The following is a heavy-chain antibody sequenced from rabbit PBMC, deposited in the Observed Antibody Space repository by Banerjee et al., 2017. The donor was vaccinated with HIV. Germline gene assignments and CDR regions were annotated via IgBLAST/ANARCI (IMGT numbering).Heavy chain of an antibody. CDR1: GFSFSSNA. CDR3: ARDDDYDAPKL. V-gene: IGHV1S45*01. D-gene: IGHD2-1*01. CDR2: INTDSGSA. Sequence: QEQLVESGGGLVKPGASLTLTCKASGFSFSSNAMCWFRQAPGKGLEWIGCINTDSGSAYYASWAKGRFTISKTSSTTVTLQMTSLTAADTATYFCARDDDYDAPKLWGPGTLVTVS. J-gene: IGHJ6*01.